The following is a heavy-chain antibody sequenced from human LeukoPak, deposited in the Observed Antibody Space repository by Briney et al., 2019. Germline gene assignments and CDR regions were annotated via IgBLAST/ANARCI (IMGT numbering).Heavy chain of an antibody. Sequence: SETLSLTCTVSGGSISSSSYYWGWIRQPPGKGLEWIGSIYYSGSTYYNPSLKSRVTISVDTSKNQFSLKLRSVTAADTAVYYCARQGPLRQWLVTSPPGPFAPGGQGTLVTVSP. D-gene: IGHD6-19*01. J-gene: IGHJ5*02. V-gene: IGHV4-39*01. CDR3: ARQGPLRQWLVTSPPGPFAP. CDR1: GGSISSSSYY. CDR2: IYYSGST.